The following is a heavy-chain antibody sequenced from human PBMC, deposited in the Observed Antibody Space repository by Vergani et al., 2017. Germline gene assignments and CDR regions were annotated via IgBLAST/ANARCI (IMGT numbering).Heavy chain of an antibody. D-gene: IGHD3-3*01. J-gene: IGHJ4*02. V-gene: IGHV4-61*02. CDR2: IYTSGST. Sequence: QVQLQESGPGLVKPSQTLSLTCTVSGGSISSGSYYWSWIRQPAGKGLEWIGRIYTSGSTKYNPSLKSRVTISVDTSKDQFSLKLSSVTAADTAVYYCARTLFGVGFDYWGQGTLVTVSS. CDR3: ARTLFGVGFDY. CDR1: GGSISSGSYY.